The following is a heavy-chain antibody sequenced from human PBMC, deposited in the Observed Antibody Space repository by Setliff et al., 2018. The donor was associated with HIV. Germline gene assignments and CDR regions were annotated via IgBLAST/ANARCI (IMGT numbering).Heavy chain of an antibody. V-gene: IGHV4-39*01. CDR1: GGSISNSRYY. CDR3: ARHTPYSSSWYYFDY. D-gene: IGHD6-13*01. Sequence: SETLSLTCTVSGGSISNSRYYWSWIRQPPGKGLEWIGSIYYSGSTYYNPSLKSRVTISMDASKNQFSLKLSSVTAADTAVYYCARHTPYSSSWYYFDYWGQGTLVTVSS. CDR2: IYYSGST. J-gene: IGHJ4*02.